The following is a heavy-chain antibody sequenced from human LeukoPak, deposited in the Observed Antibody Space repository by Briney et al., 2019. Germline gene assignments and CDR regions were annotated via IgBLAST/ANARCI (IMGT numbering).Heavy chain of an antibody. CDR2: IFYSGDT. D-gene: IGHD3-10*01. V-gene: IGHV4-39*01. J-gene: IGHJ4*02. CDR3: ARSPSMVRGHFDY. CDR1: GGSISSYY. Sequence: PSETLSLTCTVSGGSISSYYWGWIRQPPGKGLEWIGNIFYSGDTYYNPSLKSRLTISIDTSKKQSSLKLTSVTAADTAVYYCARSPSMVRGHFDYWGQGTLVIVSS.